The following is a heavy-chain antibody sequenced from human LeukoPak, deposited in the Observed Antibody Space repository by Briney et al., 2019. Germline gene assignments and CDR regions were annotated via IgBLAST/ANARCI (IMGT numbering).Heavy chain of an antibody. J-gene: IGHJ4*02. CDR2: ISSSSSYI. CDR3: ARKGGDSPTDY. V-gene: IGHV3-21*01. Sequence: GGSLRLSCAASGFTFSSYSMNWVRQAPGKGLEWVSSISSSSSYIYYADSVKGQFTISRDNAKNSLYLQMNSLRAEDTAVYYCARKGGDSPTDYWGQGTLVTVSS. D-gene: IGHD2-21*02. CDR1: GFTFSSYS.